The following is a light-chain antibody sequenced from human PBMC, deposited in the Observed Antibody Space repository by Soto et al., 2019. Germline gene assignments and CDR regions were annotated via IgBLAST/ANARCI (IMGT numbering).Light chain of an antibody. CDR2: ASS. CDR3: QHDNTYPWR. CDR1: QDIHNY. J-gene: IGKJ1*01. V-gene: IGKV1-8*01. Sequence: AVLLTQSPSSFSASTGDRATITCRASQDIHNYLAWYQQVPGKAPKLRLYASSNLRTGVPSRSSGSGSGTDFTLTIAGLQAEDFATYFCQHDNTYPWRFGQGTTVE.